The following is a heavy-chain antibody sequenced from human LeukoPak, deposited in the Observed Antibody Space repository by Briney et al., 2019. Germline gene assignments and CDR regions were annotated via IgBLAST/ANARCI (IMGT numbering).Heavy chain of an antibody. CDR2: IIPIFGAA. D-gene: IGHD2-21*02. CDR1: VGTFSSYA. J-gene: IGHJ6*03. Sequence: SVKVCCKASVGTFSSYAISWVRQAPGQGLEWMGGIIPIFGAANYAQKFQGRVTITTDESTSTAYMELSSLRSEDTAVYYCARDPLPHVVVTAIPPEDYYYYMDVWGKGTTVTVSS. V-gene: IGHV1-69*05. CDR3: ARDPLPHVVVTAIPPEDYYYYMDV.